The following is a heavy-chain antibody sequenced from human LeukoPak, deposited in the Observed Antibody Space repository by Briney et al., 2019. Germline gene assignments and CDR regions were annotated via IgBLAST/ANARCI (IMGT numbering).Heavy chain of an antibody. CDR2: IHSSGNT. J-gene: IGHJ4*02. Sequence: SETLSLTCTVSGGSISNYYWSWIRQPPGKGLEWIGYIHSSGNTNYNPSLESRVTISVDTSKNQFSLRLSSVTAADAAVYYCARSRDLNDRGGFDSWGQGTQVTVSS. CDR3: ARSRDLNDRGGFDS. V-gene: IGHV4-59*01. D-gene: IGHD3-22*01. CDR1: GGSISNYY.